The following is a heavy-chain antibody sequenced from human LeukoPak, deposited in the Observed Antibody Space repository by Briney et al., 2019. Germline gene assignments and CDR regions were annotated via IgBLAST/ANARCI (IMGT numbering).Heavy chain of an antibody. Sequence: GGSLRLSCAASGFTFSSYSMNWVRQAPGKGLEWVSSISSSSSYIYYADSVKGRFTISRDNAKNSLYLQMNSLRVEDTAVFYCARDGGNSFGLAAHDAFDIWGQGTMVTVSS. CDR2: ISSSSSYI. CDR1: GFTFSSYS. D-gene: IGHD6-25*01. J-gene: IGHJ3*02. V-gene: IGHV3-21*01. CDR3: ARDGGNSFGLAAHDAFDI.